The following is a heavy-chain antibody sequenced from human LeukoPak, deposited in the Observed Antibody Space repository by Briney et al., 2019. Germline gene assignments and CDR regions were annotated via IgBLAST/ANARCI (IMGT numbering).Heavy chain of an antibody. D-gene: IGHD2-2*02. Sequence: GGSLRLSCAASGFTFSSHGMHWVRQAPGKGLGWVGFIRYDGSNKSYADSVKGRFTIPRDNSKNTLYLQMNSLRAEDTAVYYCANSDCSSTSCYTSPRAFDIWGQGTMVTVSS. CDR3: ANSDCSSTSCYTSPRAFDI. CDR1: GFTFSSHG. CDR2: IRYDGSNK. J-gene: IGHJ3*02. V-gene: IGHV3-30*02.